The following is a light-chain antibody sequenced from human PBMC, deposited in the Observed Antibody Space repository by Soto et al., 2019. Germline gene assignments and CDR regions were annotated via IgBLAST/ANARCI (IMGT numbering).Light chain of an antibody. Sequence: EIVLTQSPGTVSLSPGESATLSCRASQSISRSDLALYQHRPGQSPRLLIYATSSRATGIPNRFSGSGSGTDFTLTISRLEPEDFAVYYCQQYGNSPQTFGQGTKVDI. V-gene: IGKV3-20*01. CDR3: QQYGNSPQT. CDR1: QSISRSD. J-gene: IGKJ1*01. CDR2: ATS.